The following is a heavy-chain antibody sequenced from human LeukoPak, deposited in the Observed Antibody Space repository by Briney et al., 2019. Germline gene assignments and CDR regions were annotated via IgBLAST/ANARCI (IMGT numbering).Heavy chain of an antibody. CDR3: ARKGCSSTSCYTSRYYYYMDV. CDR2: INHSGST. D-gene: IGHD2-2*02. J-gene: IGHJ6*03. Sequence: SETLSLTCAVYGGSFSGYYWSWIRQPPGKGLEWIGEINHSGSTNYNPSLKSRVIISVDTSKNQFSLKLSSVTAADTAVYYCARKGCSSTSCYTSRYYYYMDVWGKGTTVTVSS. V-gene: IGHV4-34*01. CDR1: GGSFSGYY.